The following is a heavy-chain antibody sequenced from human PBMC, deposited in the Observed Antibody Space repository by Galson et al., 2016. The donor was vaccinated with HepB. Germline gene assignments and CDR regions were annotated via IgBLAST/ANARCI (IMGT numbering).Heavy chain of an antibody. CDR2: ISAYNGNT. Sequence: SVKVSCKASGYTFNSYGISWVRQAPGQGLEWMGWISAYNGNTNYAQKLQGRVTMTADTSTSTVYMELRSLRSHDTAVYYCARASFWSGLDVWGQGTTVTVAS. CDR1: GYTFNSYG. V-gene: IGHV1-18*01. J-gene: IGHJ6*02. D-gene: IGHD3-3*01. CDR3: ARASFWSGLDV.